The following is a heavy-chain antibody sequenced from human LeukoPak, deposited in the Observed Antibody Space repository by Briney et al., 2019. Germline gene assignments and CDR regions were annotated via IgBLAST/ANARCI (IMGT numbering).Heavy chain of an antibody. V-gene: IGHV3-48*04. Sequence: GGSLRLSCAASGFTFSRYSMNWVRQAPGKGLELVSYISSSSTTTYYADSVKGRFTISRDNARNLVYLEMHSLRAEDTALYYCALGWYAIDYWGQGTLVTVSS. CDR3: ALGWYAIDY. CDR1: GFTFSRYS. D-gene: IGHD6-19*01. CDR2: ISSSSTTT. J-gene: IGHJ4*02.